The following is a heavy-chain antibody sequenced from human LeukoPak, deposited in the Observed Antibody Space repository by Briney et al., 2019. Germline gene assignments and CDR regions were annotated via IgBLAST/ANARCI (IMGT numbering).Heavy chain of an antibody. CDR2: IYYSGST. CDR1: GGSISSYY. Sequence: SETLSLTCTVSGGSISSYYWGWIRQPPGKGLKWIGYIYYSGSTNYNPSLKSRVTISVDTSKNQFSLKLSSVTAADTAVYYCARLSLGYCSSTSCYAFPGYYYYGMDVWGQGTTVTVSS. CDR3: ARLSLGYCSSTSCYAFPGYYYYGMDV. D-gene: IGHD2-2*01. J-gene: IGHJ6*02. V-gene: IGHV4-59*08.